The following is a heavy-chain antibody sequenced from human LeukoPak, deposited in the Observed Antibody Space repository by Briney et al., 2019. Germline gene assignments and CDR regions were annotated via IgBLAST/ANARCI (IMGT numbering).Heavy chain of an antibody. Sequence: PSETLSLTCTVSGGSISSSSYCWGWIRQPPGKGLEWIGSIYYSGSTYYNPSLKSRVTISVDTSKNQSSLKLSSVTAADTAVYYCAGGESPIDYWGQGTLVTVSS. J-gene: IGHJ4*02. CDR2: IYYSGST. D-gene: IGHD3-10*01. V-gene: IGHV4-39*07. CDR1: GGSISSSSYC. CDR3: AGGESPIDY.